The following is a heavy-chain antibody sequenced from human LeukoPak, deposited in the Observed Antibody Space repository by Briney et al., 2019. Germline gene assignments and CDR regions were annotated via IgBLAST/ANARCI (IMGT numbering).Heavy chain of an antibody. CDR3: AGDLWELGEPDDAFDI. CDR1: GYTVTSYG. D-gene: IGHD1-26*01. Sequence: ASVKVSCKASGYTVTSYGISWVRQAPGQGLEWMGWISAYNGNTNYAQKLQGRVTMTTDTSTSTAYMELRSLRSDDTAVYYCAGDLWELGEPDDAFDIWGQGTMVTVSS. J-gene: IGHJ3*02. CDR2: ISAYNGNT. V-gene: IGHV1-18*01.